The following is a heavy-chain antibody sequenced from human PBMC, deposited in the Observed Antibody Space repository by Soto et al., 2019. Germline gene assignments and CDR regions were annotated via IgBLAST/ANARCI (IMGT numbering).Heavy chain of an antibody. Sequence: QVQLVQSGAEVKKPGASVKVSCKASGYTFTSYGISWVRQAPGQVLEWMGWISAYNGNTNHAQKLQGRVTMTTDTSTSRAYMELRSLRSNDTAVYYCARDRGYSYVQNGGVFDYWGQGTLVTVS. CDR2: ISAYNGNT. V-gene: IGHV1-18*01. CDR1: GYTFTSYG. D-gene: IGHD5-18*01. CDR3: ARDRGYSYVQNGGVFDY. J-gene: IGHJ4*02.